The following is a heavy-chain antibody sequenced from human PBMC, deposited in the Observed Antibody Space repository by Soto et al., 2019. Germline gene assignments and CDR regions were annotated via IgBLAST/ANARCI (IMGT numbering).Heavy chain of an antibody. V-gene: IGHV4-34*01. CDR3: ARGEVAAAGTFLY. CDR2: VNHSGST. D-gene: IGHD6-13*01. J-gene: IGHJ4*02. Sequence: PSETLSLTCPVSGGSISSYYLSWISQPPGKGLEWIGEVNHSGSTNYNPSLKSRVTISVDTSKNQFSLKLSSVTAADTAVYYCARGEVAAAGTFLYWGQGTLVTVSS. CDR1: GGSISSYY.